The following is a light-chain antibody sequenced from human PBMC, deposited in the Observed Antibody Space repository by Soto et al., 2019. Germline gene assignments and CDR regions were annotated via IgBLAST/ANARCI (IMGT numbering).Light chain of an antibody. CDR3: QQFSNWPPLT. J-gene: IGKJ1*01. V-gene: IGKV3-15*01. CDR2: RAS. Sequence: EIVMTQSPVTLSVSPGERATLSCRASQSVSSDLAWYQQKPGQAPRLLIYRASTMATGIPARFSGSGSGTEFTLTINSLQSEDFAVYYCQQFSNWPPLTFGQGTKVEIK. CDR1: QSVSSD.